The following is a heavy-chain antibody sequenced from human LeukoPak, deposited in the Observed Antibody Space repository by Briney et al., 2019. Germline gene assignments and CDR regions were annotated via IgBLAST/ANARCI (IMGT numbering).Heavy chain of an antibody. V-gene: IGHV1-69*06. CDR3: ARTGSPFIAAAAY. J-gene: IGHJ4*02. CDR1: GGTFSSYA. D-gene: IGHD6-13*01. Sequence: ASVKVSCKASGGTFSSYAISWVRQAPGQGLEWMGGIIPIFGTANYAQKFQGRVTITADKSTSTAYMELSSLRSEDTAVYYCARTGSPFIAAAAYWGQGTLVTVSS. CDR2: IIPIFGTA.